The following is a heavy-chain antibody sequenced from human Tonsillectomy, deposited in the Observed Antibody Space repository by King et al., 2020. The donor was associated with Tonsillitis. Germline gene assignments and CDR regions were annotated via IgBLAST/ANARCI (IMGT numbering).Heavy chain of an antibody. CDR1: GFTFSSYA. CDR2: ISCPGGST. J-gene: IGHJ3*02. CDR3: AKEPAAAAGDHFDI. D-gene: IGHD6-13*01. Sequence: VQLVESGGGLVQPGGSLRLSCAASGFTFSSYAMSWVRQAPGKGLEWVSVISCPGGSTYYASSGKGRYTLSRDNSKNTLYLQMNSLGAEDTAIYYCAKEPAAAAGDHFDIWGQGTMVTVSS. V-gene: IGHV3-23*04.